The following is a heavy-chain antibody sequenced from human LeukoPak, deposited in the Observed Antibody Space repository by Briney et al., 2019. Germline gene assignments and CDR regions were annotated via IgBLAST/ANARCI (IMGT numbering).Heavy chain of an antibody. Sequence: GESLKISCKGSGYSFTSYWIGWVRQMPGKGLEWMGIIYPGDSDTRYSPSFQGQVTISADKSISTAYLQWSSLKASDTAMYYCARPYCSSTSCMGYMDVWGKGTTVTVSS. D-gene: IGHD2-2*01. V-gene: IGHV5-51*01. CDR1: GYSFTSYW. J-gene: IGHJ6*03. CDR3: ARPYCSSTSCMGYMDV. CDR2: IYPGDSDT.